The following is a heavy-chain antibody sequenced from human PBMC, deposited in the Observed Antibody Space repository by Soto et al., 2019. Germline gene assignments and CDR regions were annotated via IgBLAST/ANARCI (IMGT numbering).Heavy chain of an antibody. CDR2: IYSGGST. V-gene: IGHV3-53*01. CDR3: ARDPILEHDAFDI. Sequence: IPAGGSLRLSCAASGFTVSSNYMSWVRQAPGKGLEWVSVIYSGGSTYYADSVKGRFTISRDNSKNTLYLQMNSLRAEDTAVYYCARDPILEHDAFDIWGQGTMVTVSS. J-gene: IGHJ3*02. CDR1: GFTVSSNY. D-gene: IGHD1-1*01.